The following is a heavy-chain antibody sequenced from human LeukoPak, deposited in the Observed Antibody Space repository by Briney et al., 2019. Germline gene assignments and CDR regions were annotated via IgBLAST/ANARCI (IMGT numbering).Heavy chain of an antibody. V-gene: IGHV3-66*01. Sequence: PGGSLRLSCVASGFTVSSNYMSWVRQAPGKGLEWVSVLFSGGTIYYADSVKGRFTISRDNSKNTLYLQINSLRADDTAVYYCARGLVADGAKYAFDIWGHGTMVTVSS. CDR1: GFTVSSNY. J-gene: IGHJ3*02. D-gene: IGHD6-13*01. CDR2: LFSGGTI. CDR3: ARGLVADGAKYAFDI.